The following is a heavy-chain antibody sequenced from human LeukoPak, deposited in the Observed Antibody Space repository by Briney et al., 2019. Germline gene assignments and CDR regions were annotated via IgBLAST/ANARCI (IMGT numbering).Heavy chain of an antibody. Sequence: GGSLRLSCAASGFTFSSYWMSWVRQAPGKGLEWVANIKQDGSEKYYVDSVKGRFTISRDNAKNSLYLQMNSLRAEDTAVYYCTSHSSGRYYFDYWGQGTLVTVSS. CDR1: GFTFSSYW. V-gene: IGHV3-7*01. CDR3: TSHSSGRYYFDY. J-gene: IGHJ4*02. CDR2: IKQDGSEK. D-gene: IGHD6-19*01.